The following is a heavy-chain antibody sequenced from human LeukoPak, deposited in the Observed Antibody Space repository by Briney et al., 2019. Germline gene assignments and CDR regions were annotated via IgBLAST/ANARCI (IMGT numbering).Heavy chain of an antibody. D-gene: IGHD4-17*01. CDR3: ARRGTVTTRHFDY. CDR1: GGSISSYY. V-gene: IGHV4-59*12. CDR2: IYYSGST. Sequence: SETLSLTCTVSGGSISSYYWSWIRQPPGKGLEWIGYIYYSGSTNYNPSLKSRVTISVDTSKNQFSLKLSSVTAADTAVYYCARRGTVTTRHFDYWGQGTLVTVSP. J-gene: IGHJ4*02.